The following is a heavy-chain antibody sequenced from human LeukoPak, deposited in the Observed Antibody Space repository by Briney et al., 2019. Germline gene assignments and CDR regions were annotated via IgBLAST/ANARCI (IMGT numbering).Heavy chain of an antibody. CDR1: GYSISSAYY. V-gene: IGHV4-38-2*02. Sequence: PSETLSLTCTVSGYSISSAYYWGWIRPPPGKGLEWIGSIYHSGNTYYNPSLKSRVTISVDTSKNQFSLKLSSVTAADTAVYYCARDQNSSGWYWGWFDPWGQGTLVTVSS. CDR3: ARDQNSSGWYWGWFDP. CDR2: IYHSGNT. D-gene: IGHD6-19*01. J-gene: IGHJ5*02.